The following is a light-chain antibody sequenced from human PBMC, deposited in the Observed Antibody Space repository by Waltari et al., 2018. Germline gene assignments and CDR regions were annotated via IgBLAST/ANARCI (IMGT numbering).Light chain of an antibody. J-gene: IGLJ3*02. CDR1: SSNVGGYTY. V-gene: IGLV2-14*01. CDR2: DVS. CDR3: SSYTSSRTRV. Sequence: QSALTQAASVTGSPGQSITISCTGTSSNVGGYTYVSWYQQYPGKAPKLMIYDVSNRPSGVSNRFSGSKSGNTASLTISGLQAEDEADYYCSSYTSSRTRVFGGGTKLTVL.